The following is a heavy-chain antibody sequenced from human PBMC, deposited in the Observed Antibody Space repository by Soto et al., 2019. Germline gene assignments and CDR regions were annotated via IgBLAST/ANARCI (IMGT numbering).Heavy chain of an antibody. D-gene: IGHD2-8*01. CDR1: GYTFTSYG. V-gene: IGHV1-18*01. CDR2: ISAYNGNT. Sequence: QVQLVQSGAEVKKPGASVKVSCKASGYTFTSYGISWVRQAPGQGLEWMGWISAYNGNTNYAQKLQGRVTMTTDTSTSKDYMELRSLRSDDTDVYYCARDPYCTNGVCYQDVGMEVWGQGTKVNVSS. J-gene: IGHJ6*02. CDR3: ARDPYCTNGVCYQDVGMEV.